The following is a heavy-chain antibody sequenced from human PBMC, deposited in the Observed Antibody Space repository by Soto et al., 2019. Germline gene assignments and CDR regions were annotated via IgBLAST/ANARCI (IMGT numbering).Heavy chain of an antibody. J-gene: IGHJ6*03. D-gene: IGHD1-7*01. Sequence: VASVKVSCKASGYTFTSYSMHWVRQAPGQRLEWMGWINAGNGNTKYSQKFQGRVTITRDTSASTAYMELSSLRSEDTAVYYCARDPSADVRITGTTVSYYYMDGWGKGTTVTVSS. CDR2: INAGNGNT. CDR1: GYTFTSYS. V-gene: IGHV1-3*01. CDR3: ARDPSADVRITGTTVSYYYMDG.